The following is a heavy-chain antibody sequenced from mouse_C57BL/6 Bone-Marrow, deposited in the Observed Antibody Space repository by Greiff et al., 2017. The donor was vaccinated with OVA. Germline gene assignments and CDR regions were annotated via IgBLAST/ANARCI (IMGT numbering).Heavy chain of an antibody. V-gene: IGHV5-17*01. D-gene: IGHD1-3*01. J-gene: IGHJ4*01. CDR1: GFTFSDYG. CDR3: ARETLVEYYAMDY. Sequence: VQLKESGGGLVKPGGSLKLSCAASGFTFSDYGMHWVRQAPEKGLEWVAYISSGSSTIYYADTVKSRFTLSRANAKITLFLQRTSLRSEDTAMYYCARETLVEYYAMDYRGQGTSVTVSS. CDR2: ISSGSSTI.